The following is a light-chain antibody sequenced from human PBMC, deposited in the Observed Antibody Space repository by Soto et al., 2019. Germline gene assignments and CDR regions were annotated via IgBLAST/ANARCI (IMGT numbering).Light chain of an antibody. CDR1: QDISNY. V-gene: IGKV1-33*01. CDR3: QQYDNLPRT. CDR2: DAS. Sequence: DIKMTQSPSARSASVGDRGTITFLASQDISNYLNWYQQKPGQAPKLLIYDASNLETGVPSRFSGSGSGTDFTFTISSLQPEDIATYYCQQYDNLPRTFGQGTRLEIK. J-gene: IGKJ5*01.